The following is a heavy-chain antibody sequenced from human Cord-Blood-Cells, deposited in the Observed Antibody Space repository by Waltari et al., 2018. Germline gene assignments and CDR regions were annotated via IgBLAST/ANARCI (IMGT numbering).Heavy chain of an antibody. CDR2: INPNSGGT. V-gene: IGHV1-2*04. CDR1: GYTFTGYS. J-gene: IGHJ5*02. CDR3: ARVIAAAGSGFDP. Sequence: QVQLVQSGAEVKKTGASVKVSCKASGYTFTGYSMHWVRQAPGQGLEWIGWINPNSGGTNDAQKFQGWVTMTRDMSISTADMELSMLRSDDTAVYYCARVIAAAGSGFDPWGQGTLVTVSS. D-gene: IGHD6-13*01.